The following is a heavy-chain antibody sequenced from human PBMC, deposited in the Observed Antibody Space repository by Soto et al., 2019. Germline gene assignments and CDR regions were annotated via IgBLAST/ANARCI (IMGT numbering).Heavy chain of an antibody. CDR1: GYSFSTYW. Sequence: PGESLKISCNGSGYSFSTYWIGWVLHVPGKGLEWMGIISPGDSDTKYSQSFQGQVTISADKSISTAYLQWNSLKASDTAMYYCARHATYYDILTGYYFDYWGQGTLVTVSS. CDR3: ARHATYYDILTGYYFDY. CDR2: ISPGDSDT. J-gene: IGHJ4*02. D-gene: IGHD3-9*01. V-gene: IGHV5-51*01.